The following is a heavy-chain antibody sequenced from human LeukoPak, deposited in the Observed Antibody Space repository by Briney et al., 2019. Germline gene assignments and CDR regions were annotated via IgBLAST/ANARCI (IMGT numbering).Heavy chain of an antibody. CDR3: ARSNYYYDSSGYYLDY. D-gene: IGHD3-22*01. CDR1: GFTFSSYA. J-gene: IGHJ4*02. CDR2: ISSNGGST. V-gene: IGHV3-64*01. Sequence: GGSLRLSCAASGFTFSSYALHWVRHAPGKGLEDVSAISSNGGSTYYANSVKGRFTISRDNSKNTLYLQMGSLRAEDMAVYYCARSNYYYDSSGYYLDYWGQGTLVTVSS.